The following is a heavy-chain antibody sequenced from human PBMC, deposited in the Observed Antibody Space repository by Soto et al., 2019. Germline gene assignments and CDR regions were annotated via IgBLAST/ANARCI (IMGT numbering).Heavy chain of an antibody. J-gene: IGHJ4*02. V-gene: IGHV3-23*01. D-gene: IGHD2-21*01. Sequence: GGSLRLSCAASGFTFSNYAMSWVRQTPGKGLEWVSGIGGSDGSTYYADSVKGRFTISRDNSKNTLYLQMNSLRAEDTAVYYCAFPGAVFGYYWGRGTLVTVSS. CDR2: IGGSDGST. CDR3: AFPGAVFGYY. CDR1: GFTFSNYA.